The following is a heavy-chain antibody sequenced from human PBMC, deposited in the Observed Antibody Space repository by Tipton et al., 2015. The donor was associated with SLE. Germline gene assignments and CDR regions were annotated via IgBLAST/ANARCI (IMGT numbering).Heavy chain of an antibody. D-gene: IGHD5-12*01. CDR1: GYSIGSGDD. CDR2: VHHSGST. V-gene: IGHV4-38-2*01. J-gene: IGHJ6*03. CDR3: ARVPSGGQWQRLVQLYMDV. Sequence: TLSLTCAVSGYSIGSGDDRGWFRQSPGKGPEGIGTVHHSGSTDYNPSLKSRVTISVDTSKNQFSLNLNSVTAADTAVYYCARVPSGGQWQRLVQLYMDVWGKGTTVTVSS.